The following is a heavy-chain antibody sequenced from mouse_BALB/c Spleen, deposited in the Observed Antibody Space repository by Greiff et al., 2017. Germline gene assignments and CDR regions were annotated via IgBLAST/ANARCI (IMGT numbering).Heavy chain of an antibody. Sequence: VQVVESGAELMKPGASVKISCKATGYTFSSYWIEWVKQRPGHGLEWIGEILPGSGSTNYNEKFKGKATFTADTSSNTAYMQLSSLTSEDSAVYYCARKDAPYGNSFAYWGQGTLVTVSA. D-gene: IGHD2-1*01. CDR2: ILPGSGST. CDR1: GYTFSSYW. V-gene: IGHV1-9*01. CDR3: ARKDAPYGNSFAY. J-gene: IGHJ3*01.